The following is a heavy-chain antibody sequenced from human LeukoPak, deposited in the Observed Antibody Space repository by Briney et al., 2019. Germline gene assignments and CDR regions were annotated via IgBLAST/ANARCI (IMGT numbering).Heavy chain of an antibody. Sequence: SVKVSCKASGGTFSSYAISWVRQAPGQGLEWMGGIIPIFGTANYAQKFQGRVTITADESTSTAYMELSSLRSEDTAVYYCARSRYFHWLRDFDIWGQGTMVTVSS. CDR2: IIPIFGTA. V-gene: IGHV1-69*01. CDR3: ARSRYFHWLRDFDI. J-gene: IGHJ3*02. CDR1: GGTFSSYA. D-gene: IGHD3-9*01.